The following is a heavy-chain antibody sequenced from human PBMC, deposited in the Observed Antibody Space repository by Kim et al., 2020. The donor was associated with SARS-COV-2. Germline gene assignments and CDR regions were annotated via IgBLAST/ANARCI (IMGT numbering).Heavy chain of an antibody. CDR1: GYTFTSYY. CDR3: AREKGRGQLRFLEWLLMDY. Sequence: ASVKVSCKASGYTFTSYYMHWVRQAPGQGLEWMGIINPSGGSTSYAQKFQGRVTMTRDTSTSTVYMELSSLRSEDTAVYYCAREKGRGQLRFLEWLLMDYWGQGTLVTVSS. J-gene: IGHJ4*02. CDR2: INPSGGST. D-gene: IGHD3-3*01. V-gene: IGHV1-46*01.